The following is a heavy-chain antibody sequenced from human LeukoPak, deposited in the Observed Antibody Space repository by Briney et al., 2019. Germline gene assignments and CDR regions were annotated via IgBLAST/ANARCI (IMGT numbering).Heavy chain of an antibody. CDR3: ARQRGRTIAF. V-gene: IGHV4-34*01. D-gene: IGHD4/OR15-4a*01. J-gene: IGHJ4*02. CDR2: INHSGST. CDR1: GGSFSGYY. Sequence: PSETLSLTCAVYGGSFSGYYWSWIRQPPGKGLEWIGEINHSGSTNYNPSLKSRVTISVDTSKNQFSLKLSSVTAADTAVYYCARQRGRTIAFWGQGTLVTVSS.